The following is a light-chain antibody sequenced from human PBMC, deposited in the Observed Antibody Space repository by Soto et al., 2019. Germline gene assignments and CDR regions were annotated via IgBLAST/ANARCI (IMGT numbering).Light chain of an antibody. J-gene: IGLJ2*01. CDR1: SSNLGNYDF. CDR2: EVT. Sequence: QSALTQPASVSGSPGQSITISCTGTSSNLGNYDFVSWYQQHPGEAPKLIIYEVTNRPSRVSDRFSGSKSGNTASLTISGVQPEDEADYYCSSYTDTGTVVFGGGTKVTVL. CDR3: SSYTDTGTVV. V-gene: IGLV2-14*01.